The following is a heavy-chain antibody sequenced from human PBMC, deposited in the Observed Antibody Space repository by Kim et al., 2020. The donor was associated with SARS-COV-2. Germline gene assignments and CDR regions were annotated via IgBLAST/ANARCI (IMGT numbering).Heavy chain of an antibody. J-gene: IGHJ4*02. V-gene: IGHV3-13*01. CDR3: ARGAMVRGVITYFDY. CDR2: IGSAGDT. CDR1: GFTFSSYD. Sequence: GGSLRLSCAASGFTFSSYDMHWVRQGTGKGLEWVSAIGSAGDTYYPGSGKGRFTISRENAKNSLYLQMNSLTAGDTAVYYCARGAMVRGVITYFDYWGQGTLVTVSS. D-gene: IGHD3-10*01.